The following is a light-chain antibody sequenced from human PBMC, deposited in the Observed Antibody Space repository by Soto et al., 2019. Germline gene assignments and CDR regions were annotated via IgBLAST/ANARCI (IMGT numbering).Light chain of an antibody. J-gene: IGKJ5*01. Sequence: EIVVTQAPGSLSLSPGARGTLSCRASQSVSSSYLAWYQQKPGQAPRLLIYDAFTRATGIPARFSGSGSGTDFTLTIDSLEPEDFAIYYCQQRSNWPITFGQGTRLEIK. V-gene: IGKV3D-20*02. CDR1: QSVSSSY. CDR2: DAF. CDR3: QQRSNWPIT.